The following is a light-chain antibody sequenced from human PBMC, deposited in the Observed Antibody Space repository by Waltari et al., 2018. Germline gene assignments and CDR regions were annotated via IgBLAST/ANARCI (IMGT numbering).Light chain of an antibody. CDR1: QSVSRIS. Sequence: IVLTQSPDTRSLSPGERATLPCRASQSVSRISLFWLQQKPGQAPRLVIYGTSNRATGFPDRCSGSGSGTDFTLTISRLEPEDFAMYYCQQYDGSVLTFGGGTKVEL. CDR2: GTS. CDR3: QQYDGSVLT. V-gene: IGKV3-20*01. J-gene: IGKJ4*01.